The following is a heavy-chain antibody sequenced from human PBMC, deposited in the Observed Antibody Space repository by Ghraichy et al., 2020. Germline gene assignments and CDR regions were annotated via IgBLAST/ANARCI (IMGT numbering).Heavy chain of an antibody. CDR3: ARPFVERAMFASDS. D-gene: IGHD5-18*01. V-gene: IGHV3-23*01. J-gene: IGHJ4*02. CDR1: GFTFSSYA. CDR2: ISGSGGST. Sequence: GGSLRLSCAASGFTFSSYAMSWVRQAPGKGLEWVSAISGSGGSTYYADSVKGRFTISRDNSKNTLYLQMNSLRAEDTAIYYCARPFVERAMFASDSWGRGTLVTVSS.